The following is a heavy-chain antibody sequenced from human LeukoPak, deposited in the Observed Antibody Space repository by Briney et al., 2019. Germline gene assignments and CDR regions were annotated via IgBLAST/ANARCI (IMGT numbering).Heavy chain of an antibody. CDR2: IWYDGSNK. CDR1: GFTFSSYG. J-gene: IGHJ3*02. Sequence: GGSLRLSCAASGFTFSSYGMHWVRQAPGKGLEWVAVIWYDGSNKYYADSVKGRFTISRDNSKNTLYLQMNSLRAEDTAVYYCASLSYYDSSGAFDIWGQGTMVTVSP. D-gene: IGHD3-22*01. CDR3: ASLSYYDSSGAFDI. V-gene: IGHV3-33*01.